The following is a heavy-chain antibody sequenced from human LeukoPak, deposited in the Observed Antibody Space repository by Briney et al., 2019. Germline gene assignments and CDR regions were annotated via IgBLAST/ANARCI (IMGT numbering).Heavy chain of an antibody. J-gene: IGHJ4*02. Sequence: SETLSLTCTVSGGSISSGSYYWSWIRQPAGKGLEWIGRIYTSGSTNYNPSLKSRVTISLDTSKNQLSLKLSSVTAADTAVYYCASEVAGLGYCSGGSCYSLSWGQGTLVTVSS. CDR3: ASEVAGLGYCSGGSCYSLS. CDR1: GGSISSGSYY. V-gene: IGHV4-61*02. D-gene: IGHD2-15*01. CDR2: IYTSGST.